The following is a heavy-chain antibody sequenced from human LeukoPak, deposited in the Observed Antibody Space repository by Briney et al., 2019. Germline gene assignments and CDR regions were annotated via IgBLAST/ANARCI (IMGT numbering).Heavy chain of an antibody. D-gene: IGHD3-22*01. CDR2: INHSGST. J-gene: IGHJ5*02. CDR1: GGSFSGYY. V-gene: IGHV4-34*01. Sequence: PSETLSLTCAVYGGSFSGYYWSWLRQPPGKGLEWIGEINHSGSTNYNPSLKSRVTISVDTSKNQFSLTLSSVTAADTAVYYCAPAYYDSSGYYRGWFDPWGQGTLVTVSS. CDR3: APAYYDSSGYYRGWFDP.